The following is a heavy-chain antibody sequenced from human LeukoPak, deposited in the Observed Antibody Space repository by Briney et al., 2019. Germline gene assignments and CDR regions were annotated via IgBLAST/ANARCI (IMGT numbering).Heavy chain of an antibody. Sequence: KSGGSLRLSCAGSGFALKSYSLSWVRQAPGKGLEWVSSISSTSAYIYYADSVKGRFTISSDNVDNVVYLQMNSLRAEDTAVYYCARDGRFELRPRGLWFGELGTFDYWGQGTLVTVSS. D-gene: IGHD3-10*01. J-gene: IGHJ4*02. V-gene: IGHV3-21*01. CDR1: GFALKSYS. CDR2: ISSTSAYI. CDR3: ARDGRFELRPRGLWFGELGTFDY.